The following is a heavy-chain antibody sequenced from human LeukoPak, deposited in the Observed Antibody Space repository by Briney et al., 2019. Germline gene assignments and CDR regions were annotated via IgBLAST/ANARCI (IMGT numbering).Heavy chain of an antibody. CDR2: IYYSGST. V-gene: IGHV4-59*01. J-gene: IGHJ4*02. CDR1: GGSINSYY. CDR3: ARVRGLAQAAGGSSGFDS. D-gene: IGHD6-13*01. Sequence: SETLSLTCTFSGGSINSYYWSWIRQPPGKGLEYIGYIYYSGSTNYNPSLHSRVTISVDTSKNQFSLKLSSVTAADTAVYYCARVRGLAQAAGGSSGFDSWGQGTLVTVSS.